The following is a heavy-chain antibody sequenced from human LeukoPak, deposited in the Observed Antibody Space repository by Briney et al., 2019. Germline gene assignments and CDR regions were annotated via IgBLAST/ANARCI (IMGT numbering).Heavy chain of an antibody. CDR2: LRGDTGDT. D-gene: IGHD2-2*01. J-gene: IGHJ4*02. Sequence: VASVTVSCKTSGYMVSYYYMHWVRQAPGQGLEWMGWLRGDTGDTDSPQKFKGRVTMTRDTATNTAYMQLSRLTYDDTAMYFCARVRDNACDYWGQGTLVTVSS. V-gene: IGHV1-2*02. CDR1: GYMVSYYY. CDR3: ARVRDNACDY.